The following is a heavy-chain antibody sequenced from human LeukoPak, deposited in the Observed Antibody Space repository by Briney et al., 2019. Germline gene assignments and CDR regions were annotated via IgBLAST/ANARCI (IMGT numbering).Heavy chain of an antibody. V-gene: IGHV4-39*07. Sequence: PSETLSLTCIVSGGSISSSSYYWGGIRQPAGKGLEWIGSIYYSGSTYYNPSLKSRVTISVDTSKNQFSLKLSSVTAADTAVYYCAGLVIDAFDIWGQGTMVTVSS. CDR2: IYYSGST. CDR1: GGSISSSSYY. CDR3: AGLVIDAFDI. D-gene: IGHD3/OR15-3a*01. J-gene: IGHJ3*02.